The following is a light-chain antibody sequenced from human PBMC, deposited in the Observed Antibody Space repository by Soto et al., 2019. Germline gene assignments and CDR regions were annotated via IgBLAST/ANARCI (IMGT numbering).Light chain of an antibody. CDR1: QSVSSSY. V-gene: IGKV3D-20*02. CDR3: QQSSNWPPEIT. J-gene: IGKJ5*01. CDR2: GAS. Sequence: EIVLTQSPGTLSLSPGERATLSCRASQSVSSSYLAWYQQKPGQAPRLLIHGASSRATGIPDRFSGSGSGTDFILTISSLEPEDFAVYYCQQSSNWPPEITFGQGTRLDIK.